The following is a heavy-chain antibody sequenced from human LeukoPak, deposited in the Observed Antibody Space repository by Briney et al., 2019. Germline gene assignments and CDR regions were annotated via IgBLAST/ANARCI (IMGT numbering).Heavy chain of an antibody. CDR2: INPNSGGT. CDR3: ARRGFGRIAAAKGSPKPPDFDY. Sequence: ASVKVSCKASGYTFTGYYMHWVRQAPGQGLEWMGWINPNSGGTNYAQKFQGRVTMTRDTSISTAYMELSRLRSDDTAVYYCARRGFGRIAAAKGSPKPPDFDYWGQGTLVTVSS. J-gene: IGHJ4*02. V-gene: IGHV1-2*02. CDR1: GYTFTGYY. D-gene: IGHD6-13*01.